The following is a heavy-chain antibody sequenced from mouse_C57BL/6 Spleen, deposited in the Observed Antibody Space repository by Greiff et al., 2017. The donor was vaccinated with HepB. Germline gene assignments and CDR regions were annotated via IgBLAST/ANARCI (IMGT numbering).Heavy chain of an antibody. J-gene: IGHJ3*01. V-gene: IGHV5-4*01. Sequence: DVMLVESGGGLVKPGGSLKLSCAASGFTFSSYAMSWVRQTPEKRLEWVATISDGGSYTYYPDNVKGRFTISRDNANNNLYLQMSHLKSEDTAMYYCARDDGFRSFAYWGQGTLVTVSA. D-gene: IGHD2-3*01. CDR2: ISDGGSYT. CDR1: GFTFSSYA. CDR3: ARDDGFRSFAY.